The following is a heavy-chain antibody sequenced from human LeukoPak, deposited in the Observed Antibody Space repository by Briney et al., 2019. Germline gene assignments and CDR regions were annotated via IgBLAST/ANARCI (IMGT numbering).Heavy chain of an antibody. V-gene: IGHV3-30*18. CDR2: ISYDGSSK. Sequence: GGSLRLSCAASGFTFSSFGMHWVRQAPGKGLEWVAGISYDGSSKYYADSVKGRFTISRDNSRNTLYLQMNSLRAEDTAVYYCAKDAGYHFDYWGQGTLVTVSS. CDR3: AKDAGYHFDY. D-gene: IGHD5-18*01. J-gene: IGHJ4*02. CDR1: GFTFSSFG.